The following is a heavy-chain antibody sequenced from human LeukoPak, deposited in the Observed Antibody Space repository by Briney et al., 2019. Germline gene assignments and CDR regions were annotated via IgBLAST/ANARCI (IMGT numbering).Heavy chain of an antibody. CDR3: ARDRYGSGTSRAFDY. CDR1: GGSISSRNW. CDR2: IYHSGST. Sequence: PSGTLSLTCAVSGGSISSRNWWSWVRQPPGKGLEWIGEIYHSGSTNYNPSLKSRVTISVDKSKNQFSLKLSSVTAADTAVYYCARDRYGSGTSRAFDYWGQGTLVTVSS. V-gene: IGHV4-4*02. D-gene: IGHD3-10*01. J-gene: IGHJ4*02.